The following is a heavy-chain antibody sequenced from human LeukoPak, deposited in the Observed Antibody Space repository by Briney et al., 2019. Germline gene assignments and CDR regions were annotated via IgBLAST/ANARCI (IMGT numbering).Heavy chain of an antibody. Sequence: ASVKVSCKASGYTFTGYYMHWVRQAPGQGLEWMGWINLNSGGTNYAQKFQGRVTMTRDRSISTAYMELSSLRSDDTAVYYCARDSGERGSGSYLIAYWGQGTLVTASS. V-gene: IGHV1-2*02. D-gene: IGHD3-10*01. CDR2: INLNSGGT. J-gene: IGHJ4*02. CDR3: ARDSGERGSGSYLIAY. CDR1: GYTFTGYY.